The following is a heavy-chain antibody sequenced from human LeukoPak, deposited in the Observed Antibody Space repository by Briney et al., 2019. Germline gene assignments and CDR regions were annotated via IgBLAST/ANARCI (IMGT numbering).Heavy chain of an antibody. D-gene: IGHD6-19*01. Sequence: EPGPTLVSPTQTLTLTCTFSGFSLSTSGMCVSWIRQPPGKALEWLALIDWDDDKYYSTSLKTRLTISKDTSKNQVVLTMTNMDPVDTATYYCARSAKGSGWYYFDYWGQGTLVTVSS. CDR1: GFSLSTSGMC. CDR2: IDWDDDK. V-gene: IGHV2-70*01. J-gene: IGHJ4*02. CDR3: ARSAKGSGWYYFDY.